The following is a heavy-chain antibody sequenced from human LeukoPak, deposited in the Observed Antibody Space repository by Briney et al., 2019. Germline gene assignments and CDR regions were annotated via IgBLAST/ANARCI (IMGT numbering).Heavy chain of an antibody. CDR2: IIPIFGTA. D-gene: IGHD3-9*01. Sequence: SVKVSCKASGDTFSSYAISWVRQAPGQGLEWMGGIIPIFGTANYAQKFQGRVTITADESTSTAYMELSSLRSEDTAVYYCAMSYYDILTGFWGQGTLVTVSS. CDR1: GDTFSSYA. J-gene: IGHJ4*02. V-gene: IGHV1-69*13. CDR3: AMSYYDILTGF.